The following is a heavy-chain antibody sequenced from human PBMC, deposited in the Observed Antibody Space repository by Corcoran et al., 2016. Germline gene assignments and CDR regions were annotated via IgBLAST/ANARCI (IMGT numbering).Heavy chain of an antibody. D-gene: IGHD3-22*01. CDR2: ISSSSSYI. V-gene: IGHV3-21*01. J-gene: IGHJ4*02. Sequence: EVQLVESGGGLVKPGGSLRLSCAASGFTFSSYSMNWVRQAPGKGLEWVSSISSSSSYIYYADSVKGRFTISRDNAKNSLYLQMNSLRAEDTAVYYCASWYYDSSGYYYDDGAYRLWGQGTLVTVSS. CDR1: GFTFSSYS. CDR3: ASWYYDSSGYYYDDGAYRL.